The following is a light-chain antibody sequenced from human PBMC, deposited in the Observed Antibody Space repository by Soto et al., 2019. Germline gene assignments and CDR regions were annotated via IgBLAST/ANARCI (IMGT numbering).Light chain of an antibody. CDR1: SSNIGTNY. CDR3: AAWDDSLSGPV. Sequence: QSVLTQPPSASGTPGQRAIIFCSGSSSNIGTNYVYWYQQLPGTAPKLLIYWNDQRPSWVPDRFSGSKSATSASLAISGLRSEDEADYYCAAWDDSLSGPVFGGGTQLTVL. V-gene: IGLV1-47*01. CDR2: WND. J-gene: IGLJ3*02.